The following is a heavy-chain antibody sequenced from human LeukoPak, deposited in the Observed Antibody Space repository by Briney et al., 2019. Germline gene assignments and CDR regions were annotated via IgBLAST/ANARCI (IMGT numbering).Heavy chain of an antibody. V-gene: IGHV1-69*05. CDR2: IIPIFGTA. J-gene: IGHJ4*02. CDR1: GGTFSSYA. CDR3: ARDQGDYYGSALPDY. D-gene: IGHD3-10*01. Sequence: GASVKVSCKASGGTFSSYAISWVRQAPGQGLEWMGGIIPIFGTANYAQKFQGRVTITRDTSASTAYMELSSLRSEDTAVYYCARDQGDYYGSALPDYWGQGTLVTVSS.